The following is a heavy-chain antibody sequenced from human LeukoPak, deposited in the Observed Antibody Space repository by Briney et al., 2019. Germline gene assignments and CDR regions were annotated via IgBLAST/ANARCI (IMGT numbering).Heavy chain of an antibody. D-gene: IGHD3-22*01. Sequence: GGSLRLSCAASGFTFSSYEMNWVRQAPGKGLEWVSYISSSGSTIYYADSVKGRFTISRDNAKNSLYLQMNSLRAEDTAVYYCARDPLYYYDSSGSLDYWGQGTLVTVSS. CDR1: GFTFSSYE. CDR3: ARDPLYYYDSSGSLDY. CDR2: ISSSGSTI. V-gene: IGHV3-48*03. J-gene: IGHJ4*02.